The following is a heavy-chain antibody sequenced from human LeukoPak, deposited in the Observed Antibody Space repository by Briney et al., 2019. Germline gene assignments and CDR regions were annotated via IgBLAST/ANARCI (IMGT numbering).Heavy chain of an antibody. J-gene: IGHJ4*02. D-gene: IGHD2-15*01. CDR2: IRYDGSNK. CDR3: ARVVVGYLEYYFDY. CDR1: GFTFSSYG. V-gene: IGHV3-30*02. Sequence: GGSLRLSCAASGFTFSSYGMHWVRQAPGKGLEWVAFIRYDGSNKYYADSVKGRFTISRDNSKNTLYLQMNSLRAEDTAVYYCARVVVGYLEYYFDYWGQGTLVTVSS.